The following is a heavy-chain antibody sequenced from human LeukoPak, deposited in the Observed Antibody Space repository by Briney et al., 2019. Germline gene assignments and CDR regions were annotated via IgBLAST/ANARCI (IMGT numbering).Heavy chain of an antibody. CDR1: GFTFSSYP. CDR3: AKVFLSDWLIDS. J-gene: IGHJ4*02. V-gene: IGHV3-30-3*01. CDR2: ISYDGNVQ. D-gene: IGHD3-9*01. Sequence: GGSLRLSCAASGFTFSSYPLHWVRQAPGKGLEWVAVISYDGNVQYYVDSVKGRFTISRDDSKNTLYLQMDSLRAEDTAVYYCAKVFLSDWLIDSWGQGTLVTVSS.